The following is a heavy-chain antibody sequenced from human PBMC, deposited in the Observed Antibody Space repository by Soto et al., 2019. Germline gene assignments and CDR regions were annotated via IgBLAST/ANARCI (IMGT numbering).Heavy chain of an antibody. CDR3: ARITALSIAAAGMKGYYYGMGV. V-gene: IGHV2-26*01. D-gene: IGHD6-13*01. CDR1: GFSLSNARMG. J-gene: IGHJ6*02. Sequence: SGPTLVNPTETLTLTCTVSGFSLSNARMGVSWIRQPPGKALEWLAHIFSNDEKSYSTSLKSRLTISKDTSKSQVVLTMTNMDPVDTATYYCARITALSIAAAGMKGYYYGMGVWGQGTTVTVSS. CDR2: IFSNDEK.